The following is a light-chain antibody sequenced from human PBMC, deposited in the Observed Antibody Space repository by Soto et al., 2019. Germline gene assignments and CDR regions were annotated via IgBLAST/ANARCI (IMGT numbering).Light chain of an antibody. CDR1: QSVSSN. V-gene: IGKV3-15*01. Sequence: EIVMTQSPATLSVSPGERATLSCRASQSVSSNLAWYQQKPGQAPRHLIYGASTRATGVPARFSGSGSGTDFTLTISRLEPEDFAVYYCQQSGSSPITFGQGTRLEIK. J-gene: IGKJ5*01. CDR3: QQSGSSPIT. CDR2: GAS.